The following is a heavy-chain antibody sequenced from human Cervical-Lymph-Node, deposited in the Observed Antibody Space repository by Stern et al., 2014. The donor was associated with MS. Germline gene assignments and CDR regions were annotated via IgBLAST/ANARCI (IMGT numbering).Heavy chain of an antibody. CDR2: ISSSSTYT. CDR3: ARPSYSNYIGDV. Sequence: VQLVESGGGLVKPGGSLRLSCAASGFTFTDYYMTWVRQAPGKGLEWVSFISSSSTYTNYADSVKGRFTISRDNAKNSLYLQMNSLRAEDTAVYYCARPSYSNYIGDVWGQGTTVTVSS. D-gene: IGHD4-11*01. V-gene: IGHV3-11*06. CDR1: GFTFTDYY. J-gene: IGHJ6*02.